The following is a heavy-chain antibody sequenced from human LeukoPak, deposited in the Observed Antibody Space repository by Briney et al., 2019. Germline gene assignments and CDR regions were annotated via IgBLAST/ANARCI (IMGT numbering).Heavy chain of an antibody. CDR2: IVSNIDDGKT. CDR3: TTDEDWNYARKDV. Sequence: GGPLRLSCAASGFTFSYAWMSWLRPAPGKGLEWVGQIVSNIDDGKTDYAAPVKGRFTISRDDSESMLYLQMNSLKIEDTAVYYCTTDEDWNYARKDVWGQGATVTVSS. CDR1: GFTFSYAW. V-gene: IGHV3-15*04. J-gene: IGHJ6*02. D-gene: IGHD1-7*01.